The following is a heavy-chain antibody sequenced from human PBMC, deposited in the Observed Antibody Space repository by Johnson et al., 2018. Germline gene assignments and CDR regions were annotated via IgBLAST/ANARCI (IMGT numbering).Heavy chain of an antibody. J-gene: IGHJ6*03. V-gene: IGHV3-15*07. Sequence: DVQLVESGGGLVKPGGSLRLSCAASGFTFSNAWMNWVRQAPGKGLEWVGRVKTKTDGGTTDYAAPVKGRLTISRDDSENTVYLQMKSLKTEDTAVYYCTTDLGYCGGGCYSPYYYYMDVWGKGTTVTVSS. CDR2: VKTKTDGGTT. CDR1: GFTFSNAW. CDR3: TTDLGYCGGGCYSPYYYYMDV. D-gene: IGHD2-21*02.